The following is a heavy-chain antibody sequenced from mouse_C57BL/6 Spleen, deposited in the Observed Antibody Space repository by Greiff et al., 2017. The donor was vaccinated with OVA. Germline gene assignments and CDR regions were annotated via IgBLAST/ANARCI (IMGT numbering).Heavy chain of an antibody. CDR2: IHPNSGST. Sequence: VQLQQPGAELVKPGASVKLSCKASGYTFTSYWMHWVKQRPGQGLEWIGMIHPNSGSTNYNEKFKSKATLTVDKSSSTAYMQLSSLTSEDSAVYDCAREGNLSPYAMDYWGQGASVTVSS. V-gene: IGHV1-64*01. CDR3: AREGNLSPYAMDY. CDR1: GYTFTSYW. J-gene: IGHJ4*01. D-gene: IGHD1-1*01.